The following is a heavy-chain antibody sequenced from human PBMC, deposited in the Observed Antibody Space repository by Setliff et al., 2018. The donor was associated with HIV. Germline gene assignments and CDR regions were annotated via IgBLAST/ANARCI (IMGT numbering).Heavy chain of an antibody. CDR3: ARAHAPIVVVVAATVGWFDP. J-gene: IGHJ5*02. CDR1: GGSFSGYY. D-gene: IGHD2-15*01. Sequence: SETLSLTCAVYGGSFSGYYWSWIRQSPGKGLEWIGEINHSESTNYNPSVKRRVTISIDTAKNQISLKLSSVTAADTAVYYCARAHAPIVVVVAATVGWFDPWGQGTLVTVSS. CDR2: INHSEST. V-gene: IGHV4-34*01.